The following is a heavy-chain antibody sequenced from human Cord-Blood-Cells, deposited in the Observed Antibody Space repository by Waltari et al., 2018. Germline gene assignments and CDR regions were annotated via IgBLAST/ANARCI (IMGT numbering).Heavy chain of an antibody. CDR3: ARVRWELNAFDI. CDR1: VYTVTGYY. V-gene: IGHV1-2*02. Sequence: QVQLVQSGAEVKKPGPSVKVSCKASVYTVTGYYMHWVRQAPGQGLEWMGWINPNSGGTNYAQKFQGRVTMTRDTSISTAYMELSRLRSDDTAVYYCARVRWELNAFDIWGQGTMVTVSS. D-gene: IGHD1-26*01. CDR2: INPNSGGT. J-gene: IGHJ3*02.